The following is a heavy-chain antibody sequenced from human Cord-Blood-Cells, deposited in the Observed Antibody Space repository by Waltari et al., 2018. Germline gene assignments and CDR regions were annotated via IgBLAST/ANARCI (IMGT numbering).Heavy chain of an antibody. V-gene: IGHV4-34*01. D-gene: IGHD3-3*01. CDR1: GGSFSGYY. CDR3: ARVLRFLEWLFDY. J-gene: IGHJ4*02. CDR2: INHSGST. Sequence: QVQLQRRGAGLLKPSETLSLTCAVYGGSFSGYYWSWIRQPPGKGREWIGEINHSGSTNYSPSLKGRVTISVATSKNQFALNLSSVTAADTAVYYCARVLRFLEWLFDYWGQGTLVTVSS.